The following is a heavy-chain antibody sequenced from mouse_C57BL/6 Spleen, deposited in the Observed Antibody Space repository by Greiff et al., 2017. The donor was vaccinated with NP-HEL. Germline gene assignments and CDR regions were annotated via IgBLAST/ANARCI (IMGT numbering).Heavy chain of an antibody. CDR3: TLSPRYFYAMDY. V-gene: IGHV6-6*01. CDR2: IRNKANNHAT. CDR1: GFTFSDAW. Sequence: EVKLEESGGGLVQPGGSMKLSCAASGFTFSDAWMDRVRQSPEKGLEWVAEIRNKANNHATYYAESVKGRFTISRDDSKSSVYLQMNSLRAEDTGIYYCTLSPRYFYAMDYWGQGTSVTVSS. J-gene: IGHJ4*01. D-gene: IGHD2-12*01.